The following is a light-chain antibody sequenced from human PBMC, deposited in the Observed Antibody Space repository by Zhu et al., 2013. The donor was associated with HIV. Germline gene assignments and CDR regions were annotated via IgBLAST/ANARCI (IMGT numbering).Light chain of an antibody. J-gene: IGLJ1*01. Sequence: QPALTQPASVSGSPGQSITISCTGTSRDVGGYNLVSWYQQYPGAAPKLLIFEVTKRPSGVSNHFSGSKSGNTASLTISGLQADDEADYYCCSYAGGSTFVFGSGTKVSVL. CDR1: SRDVGGYNL. V-gene: IGLV2-23*02. CDR3: CSYAGGSTFV. CDR2: EVT.